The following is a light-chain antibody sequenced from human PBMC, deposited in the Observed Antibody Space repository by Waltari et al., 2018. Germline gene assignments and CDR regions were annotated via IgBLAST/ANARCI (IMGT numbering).Light chain of an antibody. Sequence: DIQMTQSPSSLSASIGDRITISCRENQTINKFLNWYQQKGSKAPKLLIFSASSLQSGVPLSFSGSGSGTDFTLTISSLQPEDFATYYCQQTYSIPYTFGQGTNLEI. V-gene: IGKV1-39*01. J-gene: IGKJ2*01. CDR1: QTINKF. CDR2: SAS. CDR3: QQTYSIPYT.